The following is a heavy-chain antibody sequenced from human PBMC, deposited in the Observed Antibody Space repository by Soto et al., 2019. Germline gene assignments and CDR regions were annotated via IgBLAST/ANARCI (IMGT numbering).Heavy chain of an antibody. CDR3: AGDEGYSSGWSTYDY. V-gene: IGHV1-46*01. J-gene: IGHJ4*02. Sequence: QVQLVQSGAEVKKPGASVKVSCKASGYTFTSYYIHWVRQAPGQGLEWMGIINPSGGSTSYAQKFQGRVTMTSDTSTSTVYMELSSLRSEDTAVYYCAGDEGYSSGWSTYDYWGQGTLVTVSS. CDR2: INPSGGST. D-gene: IGHD6-19*01. CDR1: GYTFTSYY.